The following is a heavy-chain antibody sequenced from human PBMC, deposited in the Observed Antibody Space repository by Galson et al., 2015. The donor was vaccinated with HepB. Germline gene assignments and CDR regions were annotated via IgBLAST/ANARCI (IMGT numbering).Heavy chain of an antibody. CDR1: GYTFTDYG. J-gene: IGHJ5*02. D-gene: IGHD4-23*01. CDR2: ISGYNGDT. Sequence: SVKVSCKASGYTFTDYGINWVRQAPGQGFEWMGWISGYNGDTIYAQSLQGRIIMTTDTSTSTAHMELSRLRSDDTAVYYCARDGDYGGGSWGQGTLVIVSS. V-gene: IGHV1-18*01. CDR3: ARDGDYGGGS.